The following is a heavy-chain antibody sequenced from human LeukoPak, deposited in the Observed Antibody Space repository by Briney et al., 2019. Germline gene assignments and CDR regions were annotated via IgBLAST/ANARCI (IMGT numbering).Heavy chain of an antibody. J-gene: IGHJ4*02. CDR3: AKEGVVAAKFS. D-gene: IGHD2-15*01. Sequence: QPGGSVRLSCAASGFTFSSYEMNWVRQAPGKGLEWVSYISTNGGTIYYADSVKGRFTISRDYAKSSLYLQMNSLRAEDTAVYYCAKEGVVAAKFSWGQGTLVTVSS. V-gene: IGHV3-48*03. CDR1: GFTFSSYE. CDR2: ISTNGGTI.